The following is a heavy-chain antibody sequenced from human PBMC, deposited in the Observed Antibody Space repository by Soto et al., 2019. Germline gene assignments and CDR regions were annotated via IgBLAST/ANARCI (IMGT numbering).Heavy chain of an antibody. Sequence: QVQLVQSGAELKKPGSSVKVSCKASGGSFSDYGVSWMRQAPGQGLEWMGGFIPSFRSAIYAQKFQGRITVAADDSTGTAFLEVTNLRFEDTAVYFCATPGFYYGADNFYNFDFWGQGTLVTVSS. J-gene: IGHJ4*02. D-gene: IGHD2-21*01. CDR3: ATPGFYYGADNFYNFDF. CDR2: FIPSFRSA. V-gene: IGHV1-69*01. CDR1: GGSFSDYG.